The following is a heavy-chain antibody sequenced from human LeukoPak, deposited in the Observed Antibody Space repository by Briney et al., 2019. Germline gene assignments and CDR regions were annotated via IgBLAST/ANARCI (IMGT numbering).Heavy chain of an antibody. D-gene: IGHD3-3*01. CDR2: IYTSGST. CDR1: GGSISSYY. J-gene: IGHJ3*02. Sequence: SETLSLICTVSGGSISSYYWSWIRQPAGKGLEWIGRIYTSGSTNYNPSLKSRVTMSVDTSKNQFSLKLSSVTAADTAVYYCAKPYYDFWSGYTGAFDIWGQGTMVTVSS. V-gene: IGHV4-4*07. CDR3: AKPYYDFWSGYTGAFDI.